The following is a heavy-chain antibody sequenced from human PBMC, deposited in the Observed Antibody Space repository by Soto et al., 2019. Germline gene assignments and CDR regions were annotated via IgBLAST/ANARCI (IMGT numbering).Heavy chain of an antibody. CDR1: GYTFTGYY. D-gene: IGHD2-2*01. CDR2: INPNTGGT. J-gene: IGHJ5*02. V-gene: IGHV1-2*02. CDR3: ARDEGFCKSTTCPGWLDP. Sequence: GASVKVSCKASGYTFTGYYMHWVRQAPGQGLEWMGWINPNTGGTNYAQKFQGRVTMTRDTSINTVYMELTGLRSDDTAVYYCARDEGFCKSTTCPGWLDPWGQGALVTVS.